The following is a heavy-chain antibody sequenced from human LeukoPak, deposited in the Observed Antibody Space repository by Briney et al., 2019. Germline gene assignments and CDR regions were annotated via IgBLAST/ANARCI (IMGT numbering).Heavy chain of an antibody. J-gene: IGHJ4*02. D-gene: IGHD6-19*01. CDR3: ARDRAVAGSYFDY. V-gene: IGHV3-33*08. CDR1: GFTFSSYA. Sequence: GGSLRLSCAASGFTFSSYAMSWVRQAPGKGLEWVAVIWYDGSNKYYADSVKGRFTISRDNSKNTLYLQMNSLRAEDTAVYYCARDRAVAGSYFDYWGQGTLVTVSS. CDR2: IWYDGSNK.